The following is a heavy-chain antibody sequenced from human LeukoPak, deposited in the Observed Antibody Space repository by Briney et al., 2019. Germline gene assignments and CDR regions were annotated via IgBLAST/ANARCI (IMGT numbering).Heavy chain of an antibody. J-gene: IGHJ4*02. CDR2: ISFDGTTK. D-gene: IGHD3-10*01. CDR1: GFSFTSFS. Sequence: GGSLRLSCAASGFSFTSFSIHWVRQTPDKGLEWLAVISFDGTTKYYADSVKGRFTISRDNSKNTLYLQMNSLRAEDTAVYYCAKENPYGYFDYWGQGTLVTVSS. CDR3: AKENPYGYFDY. V-gene: IGHV3-30*04.